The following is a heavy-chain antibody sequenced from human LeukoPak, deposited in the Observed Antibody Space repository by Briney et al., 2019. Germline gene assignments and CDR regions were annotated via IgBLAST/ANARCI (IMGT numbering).Heavy chain of an antibody. CDR3: ARDRGYCSGNSCLLFDY. V-gene: IGHV1-2*02. J-gene: IGHJ4*02. Sequence: ASVKVSCKASGYTFTGYYMHWVRQAPGQGLEWMGWINPNSGATNYAQKFQGRVTMTRDTSITTAYMEVSGLTSDDTAVYYCARDRGYCSGNSCLLFDYWGQGTLVTVFS. CDR1: GYTFTGYY. D-gene: IGHD2-15*01. CDR2: INPNSGAT.